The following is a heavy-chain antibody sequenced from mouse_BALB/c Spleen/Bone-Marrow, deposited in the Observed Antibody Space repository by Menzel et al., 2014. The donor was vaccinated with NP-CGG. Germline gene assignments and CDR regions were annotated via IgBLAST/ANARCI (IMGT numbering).Heavy chain of an antibody. Sequence: QVQLQQPGAELARPGASVKMSCKASGYTFXSYTMHWVKQRPGQGLEWIGYINPSSGYTNYNQKFKDKATLTADKSSSTAYMQLSSLTSEDSAVYYCARESYGNWFAYWGQGTLVTVSA. J-gene: IGHJ3*01. CDR1: GYTFXSYT. CDR2: INPSSGYT. CDR3: ARESYGNWFAY. V-gene: IGHV1-4*01. D-gene: IGHD2-1*01.